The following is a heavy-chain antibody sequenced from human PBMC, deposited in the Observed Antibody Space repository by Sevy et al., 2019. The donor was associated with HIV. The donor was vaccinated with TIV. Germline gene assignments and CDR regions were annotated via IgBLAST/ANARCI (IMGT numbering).Heavy chain of an antibody. CDR2: ISSSSSTI. J-gene: IGHJ4*02. D-gene: IGHD3-10*01. Sequence: GGSLRLSCAASGLTFSTYSMNWVRQAPGKGLEWVSYISSSSSTIYYADSVKGRFTISRDNAKKSLYLQMNSLIAEDTAVYYCASPLPCYYGSGSEEFDYWGRGTLVTVSS. CDR3: ASPLPCYYGSGSEEFDY. CDR1: GLTFSTYS. V-gene: IGHV3-48*01.